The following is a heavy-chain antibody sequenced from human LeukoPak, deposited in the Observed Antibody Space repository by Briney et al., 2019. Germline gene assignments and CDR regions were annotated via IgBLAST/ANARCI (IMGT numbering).Heavy chain of an antibody. CDR2: ISWNSGNI. D-gene: IGHD2/OR15-2a*01. CDR1: GFTFDDYA. CDR3: AKDAYGGATFFYYMDV. Sequence: GRSLRLSCAGSGFTFDDYAMHWVRQTPGKGLEWVSGISWNSGNIAYADFVGGRFTISRGNAKNSLSLQMNSLSDEDTAVYYCAKDAYGGATFFYYMDVWGKGTTVTVSS. J-gene: IGHJ6*03. V-gene: IGHV3-9*01.